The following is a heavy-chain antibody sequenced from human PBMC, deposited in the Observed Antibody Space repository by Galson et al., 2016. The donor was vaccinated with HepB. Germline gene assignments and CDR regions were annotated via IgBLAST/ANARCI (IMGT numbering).Heavy chain of an antibody. D-gene: IGHD7-27*01. CDR3: ARVGDLTGNAFDL. J-gene: IGHJ3*01. CDR1: GGTFSIYP. V-gene: IGHV1-69*13. CDR2: IIPMFGTG. Sequence: SVKVSCKASGGTFSIYPIHWVRQAPGQGLQWMGGIIPMFGTGNYAQKFQGRVTITADASTRVAYLQLTHLRSEDTAVYFCARVGDLTGNAFDLWGQGTMVTVS.